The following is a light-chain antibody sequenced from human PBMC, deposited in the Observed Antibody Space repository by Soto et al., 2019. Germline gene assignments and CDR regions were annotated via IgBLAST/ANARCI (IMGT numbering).Light chain of an antibody. Sequence: EIIMTQSPATLSVSPGERATLSCRANQSVSSELAWYQQKPGQAPRLLIYGASTRATGIPARLSGSGSGTEFTLIISSLQSEDFAVYYCQEYNSWPPTYTFGQGTKLEIK. CDR1: QSVSSE. CDR3: QEYNSWPPTYT. CDR2: GAS. V-gene: IGKV3-15*01. J-gene: IGKJ2*01.